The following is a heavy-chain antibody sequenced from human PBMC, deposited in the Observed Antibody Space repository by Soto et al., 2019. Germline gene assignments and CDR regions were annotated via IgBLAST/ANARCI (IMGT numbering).Heavy chain of an antibody. CDR1: GGTFSSYA. CDR2: IIPIFGTA. D-gene: IGHD6-19*01. J-gene: IGHJ1*01. CDR3: ARAGSIAVAGTLAESFQQ. V-gene: IGHV1-69*12. Sequence: QVQLVQSGAEVKKPGSSVKVSCKASGGTFSSYAISWVRQAPGQGLEWMGGIIPIFGTANYAQKFQGRVTSTVDEAPCTADMEMSSLRSEDTAVYYCARAGSIAVAGTLAESFQQWGQGTLVTVSS.